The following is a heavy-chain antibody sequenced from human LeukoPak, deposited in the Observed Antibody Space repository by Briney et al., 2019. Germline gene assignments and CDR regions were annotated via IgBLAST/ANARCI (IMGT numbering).Heavy chain of an antibody. D-gene: IGHD6-19*01. CDR2: ISAYNGNT. V-gene: IGHV1-18*01. J-gene: IGHJ4*02. Sequence: ASVKVSCKASGDTFTSYGISWVRQAPGQGLEWMGWISAYNGNTNYAQKLQGRVTMTTDTSTSTAYMELRSLRSDDTAAYYCARKEAVAGLFDYWGQGTLDTVSS. CDR1: GDTFTSYG. CDR3: ARKEAVAGLFDY.